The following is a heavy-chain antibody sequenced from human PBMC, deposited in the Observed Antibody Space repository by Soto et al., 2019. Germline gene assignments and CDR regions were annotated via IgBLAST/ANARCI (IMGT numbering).Heavy chain of an antibody. V-gene: IGHV1-69*13. Sequence: ASVKVSCKASGGTFSSCAISWVRQAPGQGLEWMGGIIPIFGTANYAQKFQGRVTITADESTSTAYMELSSLRSEDTAVYYCAXILRAMVRGNWGNWFDPWGQGTLVTVSS. CDR2: IIPIFGTA. CDR3: AXILRAMVRGNWGNWFDP. J-gene: IGHJ5*02. CDR1: GGTFSSCA. D-gene: IGHD3-10*01.